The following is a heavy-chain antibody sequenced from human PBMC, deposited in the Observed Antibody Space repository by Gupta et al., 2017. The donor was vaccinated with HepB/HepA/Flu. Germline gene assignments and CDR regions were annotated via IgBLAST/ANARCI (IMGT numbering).Heavy chain of an antibody. D-gene: IGHD1-26*01. CDR1: GFTFSVYY. J-gene: IGHJ2*01. V-gene: IGHV3-11*01. Sequence: QVQLVESGGGLVKPGGSLRLSCAASGFTFSVYYMRWVRQAPGKGLEWISYISGSGSIIYYADSVKGRFTISRDNTKNSLYLQMNSLRVEDTAVYYCAKISGSYPDWYFDLWGRGTLVTVSS. CDR3: AKISGSYPDWYFDL. CDR2: ISGSGSII.